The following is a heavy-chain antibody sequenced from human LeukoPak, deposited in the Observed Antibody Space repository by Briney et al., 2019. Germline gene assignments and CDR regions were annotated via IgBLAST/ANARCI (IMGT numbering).Heavy chain of an antibody. V-gene: IGHV1-46*01. Sequence: ASVTVSFKASGYTFTSYYMHWVRQAPGQGLEWMGIINPSGGSTSYAQKFQGRVTMTRDMSTSTVYMELSSLRSEDTAVYYCARDATLAVAGNWFDPWGQGTLVTVSS. CDR1: GYTFTSYY. CDR3: ARDATLAVAGNWFDP. D-gene: IGHD6-19*01. J-gene: IGHJ5*02. CDR2: INPSGGST.